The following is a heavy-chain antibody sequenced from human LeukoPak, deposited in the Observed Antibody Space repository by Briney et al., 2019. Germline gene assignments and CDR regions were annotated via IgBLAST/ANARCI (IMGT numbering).Heavy chain of an antibody. J-gene: IGHJ4*02. CDR1: GASISSGDYL. Sequence: PSETLSLTCTVSGASISSGDYLWSWIRQPPGMGLEWIGNIYYSGSTNYNASLKSRVTISIDTSKNQFSLKLSSVTAADTAVYYCARDLDHDQFGPDYYDSSGRTCYFDYWGQGTLVTVSS. CDR2: IYYSGST. CDR3: ARDLDHDQFGPDYYDSSGRTCYFDY. V-gene: IGHV4-30-4*01. D-gene: IGHD3-22*01.